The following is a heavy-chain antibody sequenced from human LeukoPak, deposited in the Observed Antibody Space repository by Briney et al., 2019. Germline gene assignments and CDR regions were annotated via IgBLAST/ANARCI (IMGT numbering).Heavy chain of an antibody. J-gene: IGHJ4*02. CDR3: VKDRTGTYTLDY. V-gene: IGHV3-30*18. Sequence: GGSLRPSCAASGFTFSNAWMSWVRQAPGKGLEWVAFISDDGSRQHYADSVKGRFTISRDNSKNTLNLQMNSLRAEDTAVYYCVKDRTGTYTLDYWGQGTLVTVSS. CDR1: GFTFSNAW. CDR2: ISDDGSRQ. D-gene: IGHD3-10*01.